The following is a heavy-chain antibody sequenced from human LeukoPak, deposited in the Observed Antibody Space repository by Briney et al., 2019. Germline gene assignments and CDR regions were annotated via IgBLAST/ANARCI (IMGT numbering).Heavy chain of an antibody. Sequence: SETLSLTCTVSGGPISSYYWSWIRQPPGKGLEWIGYIYYSGSTNYNPSLKSRVTISVDTSKNQFSLKLSSVTAADTAVYYCARPVVAATTPDTFDIWGQGTMVTVSS. D-gene: IGHD2-15*01. J-gene: IGHJ3*02. CDR2: IYYSGST. CDR1: GGPISSYY. CDR3: ARPVVAATTPDTFDI. V-gene: IGHV4-59*01.